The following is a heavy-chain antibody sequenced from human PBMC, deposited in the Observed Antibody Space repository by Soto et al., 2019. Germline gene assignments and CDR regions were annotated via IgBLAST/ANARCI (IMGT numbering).Heavy chain of an antibody. CDR1: GGSISVYY. Sequence: SETLSLTCTISGGSISVYYWSWVRQPPGHELEWIGYIYASGSPYYNPSLRSRVTISADTSKNQISLKLTSPTAADTAVYYCARGVGSSPPRYWGRGTLVTVS. J-gene: IGHJ4*02. D-gene: IGHD1-26*01. V-gene: IGHV4-59*01. CDR2: IYASGSP. CDR3: ARGVGSSPPRY.